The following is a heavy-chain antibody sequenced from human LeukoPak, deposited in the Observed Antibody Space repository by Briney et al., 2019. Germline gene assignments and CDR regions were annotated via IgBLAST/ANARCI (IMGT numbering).Heavy chain of an antibody. D-gene: IGHD6-13*01. CDR2: ISGSGGST. CDR1: GFTFSSYA. V-gene: IGHV3-23*01. J-gene: IGHJ3*02. Sequence: GGSLRLSCAASGFTFSSYAMSWVRQAPGKGLEWVSAISGSGGSTYYADSVKGRFTISRDNSKNTLYLQMNSLRAEDTAVYYCAKRLPSSWPRAYAFDIWGQGTMVTVSS. CDR3: AKRLPSSWPRAYAFDI.